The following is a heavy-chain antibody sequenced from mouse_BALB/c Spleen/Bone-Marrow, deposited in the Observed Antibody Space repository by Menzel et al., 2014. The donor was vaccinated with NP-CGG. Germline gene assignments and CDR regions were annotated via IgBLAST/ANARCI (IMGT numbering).Heavy chain of an antibody. CDR3: ARGREAMDY. CDR2: IDPENGNT. V-gene: IGHV14-1*02. Sequence: VTLKESGAELVRPGALVKLSCKASGFNIKDYYMHWVKQRPEQGLEWIGWIDPENGNTIYNPKFQGKASITADTSSNTAYLQLSSLTSEDTAVYYCARGREAMDYWGQGTSVTVSS. CDR1: GFNIKDYY. J-gene: IGHJ4*01.